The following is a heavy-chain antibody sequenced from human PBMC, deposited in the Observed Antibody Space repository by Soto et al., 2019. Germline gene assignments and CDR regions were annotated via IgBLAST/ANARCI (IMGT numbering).Heavy chain of an antibody. J-gene: IGHJ4*02. Sequence: SVKVSCKASGGTFSSYAISWVRQAPGQGLEWMGGIIPIFGTANYAQKFQGRVTITADESTSTAYMELSSLRSEDTAVYYCARGVEDFGSSGYYFDYWGQGTLVT. V-gene: IGHV1-69*13. CDR1: GGTFSSYA. CDR2: IIPIFGTA. D-gene: IGHD3-22*01. CDR3: ARGVEDFGSSGYYFDY.